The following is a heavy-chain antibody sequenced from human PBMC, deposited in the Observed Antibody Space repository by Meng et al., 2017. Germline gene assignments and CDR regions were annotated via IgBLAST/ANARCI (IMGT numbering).Heavy chain of an antibody. CDR1: GGSLSGYY. Sequence: VAARLSPPVTPLLTCAVYGGSLSGYYWSCIRQHPGKGLEWIGEINHSGSTNYNPSLKSRVTISVDTSKNQFSLKLSSVTAAYTAVYYCARRGIAARPFYYWGQGTLVTVSS. CDR2: INHSGST. CDR3: ARRGIAARPFYY. V-gene: IGHV4-34*01. J-gene: IGHJ4*02. D-gene: IGHD6-6*01.